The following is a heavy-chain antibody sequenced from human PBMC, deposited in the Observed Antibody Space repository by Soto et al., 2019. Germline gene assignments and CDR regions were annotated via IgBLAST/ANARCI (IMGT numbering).Heavy chain of an antibody. CDR2: IHSGGAT. CDR3: VRRAITATTNWGAFDV. V-gene: IGHV3-53*01. CDR1: GFNVSSNY. D-gene: IGHD1-20*01. J-gene: IGHJ3*01. Sequence: GGSLRLSCAASGFNVSSNYMSWVRQAPGKGLEWVSVIHSGGATSYTDSVKGRFTISRDNSRRTLHLQMDSLRAEDAAVYFCVRRAITATTNWGAFDVWGQGTVVTVSS.